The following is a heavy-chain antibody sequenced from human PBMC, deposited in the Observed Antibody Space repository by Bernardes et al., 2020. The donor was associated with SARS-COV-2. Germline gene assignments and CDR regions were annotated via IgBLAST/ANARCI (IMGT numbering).Heavy chain of an antibody. CDR3: ARDGGKWLLLWDY. D-gene: IGHD3-22*01. J-gene: IGHJ4*02. Sequence: VGSLRLSCAASGFTFSSHWMSWVRQAPGKGLEWVANIKQDGSEKYYVDSVKGRFTISRDNAKNSLFLQMNSLRAEDTAVYYCARDGGKWLLLWDYWGQGTLVTVSS. V-gene: IGHV3-7*01. CDR1: GFTFSSHW. CDR2: IKQDGSEK.